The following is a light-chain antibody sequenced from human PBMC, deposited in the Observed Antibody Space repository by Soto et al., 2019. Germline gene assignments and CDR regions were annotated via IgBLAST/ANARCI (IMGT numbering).Light chain of an antibody. CDR2: DVS. J-gene: IGLJ2*01. CDR3: AAWDDSLSAHVL. CDR1: SSDVGGYDF. Sequence: QSALTQPASVSGSPGQSITISCTGTSSDVGGYDFVSWYQHHPGKAPRLMIYDVSHRPSGVSDRFSASKSGNTASLAISGLRSEDEADYYCAAWDDSLSAHVLFGGGTKLTVL. V-gene: IGLV2-14*03.